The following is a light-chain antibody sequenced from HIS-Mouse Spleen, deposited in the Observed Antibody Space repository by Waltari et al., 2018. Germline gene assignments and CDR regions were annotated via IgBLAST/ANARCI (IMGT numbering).Light chain of an antibody. CDR1: SLRRYY. CDR3: NSRDSSGNHVV. CDR2: GKN. V-gene: IGLV3-19*01. J-gene: IGLJ2*01. Sequence: SSELTQDPAVSVPLGQTVRITCQGDSLRRYYASWYQQKPGQAPVLVIYGKNNRPSGIPDRFSGSSSGNTASLTITGAQAEDEADYYCNSRDSSGNHVVFGGGTKLTVL.